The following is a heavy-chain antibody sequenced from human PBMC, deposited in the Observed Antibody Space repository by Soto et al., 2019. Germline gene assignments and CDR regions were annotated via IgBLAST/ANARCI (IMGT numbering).Heavy chain of an antibody. CDR3: ARGVHYDSSGYYYFY. Sequence: ASVKVSCKASGGTFSTYAIDWVRQAPGQGLEWMGGIIPLFGTAKYAQNFQGRITITADESTNTAYMELRSLRSQDTAVYYCARGVHYDSSGYYYFYWGQGTLVTGLL. V-gene: IGHV1-69*13. CDR2: IIPLFGTA. CDR1: GGTFSTYA. J-gene: IGHJ4*02. D-gene: IGHD3-22*01.